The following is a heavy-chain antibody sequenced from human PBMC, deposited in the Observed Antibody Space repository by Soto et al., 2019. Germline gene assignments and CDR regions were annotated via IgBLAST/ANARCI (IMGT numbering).Heavy chain of an antibody. CDR3: ARGVTKLAGGAFDI. CDR1: GFNFITSG. Sequence: QVQLEESGGGVVQPGGSLRLSCAASGFNFITSGMHWVRQAPGKGLEWVTVMWYDGTGEDYAESVKGRFTISRDNSKNTLFLQMNNLRAEDTAVYYCARGVTKLAGGAFDIWCQGTMVTVSS. V-gene: IGHV3-33*01. J-gene: IGHJ3*02. D-gene: IGHD3-16*01. CDR2: MWYDGTGE.